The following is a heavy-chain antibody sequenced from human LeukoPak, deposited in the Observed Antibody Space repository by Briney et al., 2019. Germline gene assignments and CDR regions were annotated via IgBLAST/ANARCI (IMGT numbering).Heavy chain of an antibody. D-gene: IGHD5-18*01. CDR3: ATDIRGALGSAMVVDY. CDR1: GYTLTELS. CDR2: FDPEDSET. J-gene: IGHJ4*02. Sequence: DSVTLSCKVSGYTLTELSMHWVRQPPGKGLEWMGGFDPEDSETIYAQNIQGRVTTIEATSTHTAYMELSSMRSAETALYYCATDIRGALGSAMVVDYWGQGTLVTVSS. V-gene: IGHV1-24*01.